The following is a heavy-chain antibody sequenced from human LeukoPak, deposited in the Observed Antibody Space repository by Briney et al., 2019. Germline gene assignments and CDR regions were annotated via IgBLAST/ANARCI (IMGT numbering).Heavy chain of an antibody. CDR1: GYTFTSYG. CDR3: ARNTYYYDSSGYYEYFQH. D-gene: IGHD3-22*01. J-gene: IGHJ1*01. CDR2: ISAYNGNT. V-gene: IGHV1-18*01. Sequence: EASVKVSCKASGYTFTSYGISWVRQAPGQGLEWMGWISAYNGNTNYAQKLQGRVTMTTDTSTSTAYMELSSLRSDDTAVYYCARNTYYYDSSGYYEYFQHWGQGTLVTVSS.